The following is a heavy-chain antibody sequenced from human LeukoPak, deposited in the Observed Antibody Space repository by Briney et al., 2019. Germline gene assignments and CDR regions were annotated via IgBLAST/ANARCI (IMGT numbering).Heavy chain of an antibody. V-gene: IGHV1-8*01. Sequence: XXGLEWXGWMNPNSGNTGYAQKFQGRVTMTRNTSISTAYMELSSVRSEDTAVYYCARKAGATSGWYAFDIWGQGTMVTVSS. J-gene: IGHJ3*02. CDR2: MNPNSGNT. D-gene: IGHD6-19*01. CDR3: ARKAGATSGWYAFDI.